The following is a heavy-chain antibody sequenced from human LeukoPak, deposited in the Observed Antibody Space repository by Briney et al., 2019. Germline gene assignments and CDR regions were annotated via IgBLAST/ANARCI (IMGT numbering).Heavy chain of an antibody. V-gene: IGHV4-59*01. CDR1: GGSISGYY. J-gene: IGHJ4*02. D-gene: IGHD6-19*01. CDR2: IYYSGST. Sequence: PSETLSLTCTVSGGSISGYYWSWIRQPPEKGLEWIGYIYYSGSTNYNPSLKSRVSISVDTSNNRFSLKVSSVTAADTAVYYCARDRSGYSSGWYHLGYWGQGTVVTVSS. CDR3: ARDRSGYSSGWYHLGY.